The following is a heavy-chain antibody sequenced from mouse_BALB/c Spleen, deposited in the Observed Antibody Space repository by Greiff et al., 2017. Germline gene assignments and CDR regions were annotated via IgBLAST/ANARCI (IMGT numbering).Heavy chain of an antibody. Sequence: QVQLQQPGAELVKPGASVKLSCKASGYTFTSYWMHWVKQRPGQGLEWIGEINPSNGRTNYNEKFKSKATLTVDKSSSTAYMQLSSLTSEDSAVYYCARYPITTVVASSSYWYFDVWGAGTTVTVSS. CDR2: INPSNGRT. D-gene: IGHD1-1*01. J-gene: IGHJ1*01. CDR1: GYTFTSYW. V-gene: IGHV1S81*02. CDR3: ARYPITTVVASSSYWYFDV.